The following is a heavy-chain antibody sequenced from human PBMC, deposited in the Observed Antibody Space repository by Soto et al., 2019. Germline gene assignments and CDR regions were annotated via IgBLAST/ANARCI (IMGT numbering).Heavy chain of an antibody. Sequence: ASVKVSCKASGGTFSSYTISWVRQAPGQGLEWMGRIIPILGIANYAQKFQGRVTITADKSTSTAYMELSSLRSEDTAVYSCARGRPATASDSYFAYWGKGTLVPVSS. J-gene: IGHJ4*02. CDR1: GGTFSSYT. CDR3: ARGRPATASDSYFAY. CDR2: IIPILGIA. V-gene: IGHV1-69*02. D-gene: IGHD1-26*01.